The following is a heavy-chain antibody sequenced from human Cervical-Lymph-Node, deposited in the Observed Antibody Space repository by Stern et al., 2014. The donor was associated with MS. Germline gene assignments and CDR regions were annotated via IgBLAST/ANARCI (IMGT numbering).Heavy chain of an antibody. CDR2: IYPYDSDT. Sequence: EVQLVESGAEVKKPGEALKISCKLSGYSFTIYYIAWVRQMPGKGLAWIGVIYPYDSDTTYSPSCQGQVTISADKSITTAYLQWSSLRASDTAMYYCARHVQGFDYWGQGTLVTVSS. CDR1: GYSFTIYY. CDR3: ARHVQGFDY. J-gene: IGHJ4*02. V-gene: IGHV5-51*01.